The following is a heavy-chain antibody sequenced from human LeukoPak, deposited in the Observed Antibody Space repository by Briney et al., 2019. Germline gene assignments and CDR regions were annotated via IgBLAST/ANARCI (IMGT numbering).Heavy chain of an antibody. CDR2: INHSGST. V-gene: IGHV4-34*01. CDR1: GGSFTNYY. Sequence: SETLSLTCAVYGGSFTNYYWSWIRQPPGKGLEWIGEINHSGSTKYNPSLKSRVAISIDTSKNQLSLKLSSVTAADTAVYSCVRHVARAFDIWGQGTRVTVSS. CDR3: VRHVARAFDI. J-gene: IGHJ3*02.